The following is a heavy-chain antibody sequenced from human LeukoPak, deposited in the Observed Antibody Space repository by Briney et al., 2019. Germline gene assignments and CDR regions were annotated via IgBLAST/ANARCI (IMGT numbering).Heavy chain of an antibody. V-gene: IGHV4-4*02. CDR2: VSLSGLT. D-gene: IGHD2-8*01. CDR1: GGSITSTNW. Sequence: ETLSLTCGVSGGSITSTNWWSWVRQPPGRGLEWIGEVSLSGLTNYNPSLSSRVIMALDTSKNHLSLHLTSVTAADTAVYYCSRENGAFSPFGYWGQGYLVTVLS. J-gene: IGHJ4*02. CDR3: SRENGAFSPFGY.